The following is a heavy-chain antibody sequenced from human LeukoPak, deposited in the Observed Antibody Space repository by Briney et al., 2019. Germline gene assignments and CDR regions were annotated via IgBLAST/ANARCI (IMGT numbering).Heavy chain of an antibody. CDR3: ARSVLRYYGSGKNWFDP. V-gene: IGHV4-34*01. CDR2: INHSGST. Sequence: SEALSLTCAVYGGSFSGYYWSWIRQPPGKGLEWIGEINHSGSTSYNPSLKSRVTISVDTSKNQFSLKLSSVTAADTAVYYCARSVLRYYGSGKNWFDPWGQGTLVTVSS. J-gene: IGHJ5*02. CDR1: GGSFSGYY. D-gene: IGHD3-10*01.